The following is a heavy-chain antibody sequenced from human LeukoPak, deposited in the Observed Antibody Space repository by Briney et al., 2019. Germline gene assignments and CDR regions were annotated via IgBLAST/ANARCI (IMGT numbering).Heavy chain of an antibody. V-gene: IGHV3-21*01. CDR1: GFTFSSYS. Sequence: PGGSLRLSCAASGFTFSSYSMNWVRQAPGKGLEWVSSISSSSSYIYYADSVKGRFTISRDNAKNSLYLQMNSLRAEDTAVYYCARGRYCRSTSCPEDYWRQGTLVTVSS. CDR2: ISSSSSYI. CDR3: ARGRYCRSTSCPEDY. D-gene: IGHD2-2*01. J-gene: IGHJ4*02.